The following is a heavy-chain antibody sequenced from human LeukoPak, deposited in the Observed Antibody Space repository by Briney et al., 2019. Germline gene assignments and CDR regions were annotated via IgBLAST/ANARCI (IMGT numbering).Heavy chain of an antibody. Sequence: AASVKVSCKASGYTFTGYYMHWVRQAPGQGLEWMGWINPNSGGTNYAQKFQGRVTMTRDTSISTAYMELSSLRSDDTAVYYCARTQPEGRFDPWGQGTLVTVSS. CDR2: INPNSGGT. CDR3: ARTQPEGRFDP. D-gene: IGHD1-14*01. J-gene: IGHJ5*02. V-gene: IGHV1-2*02. CDR1: GYTFTGYY.